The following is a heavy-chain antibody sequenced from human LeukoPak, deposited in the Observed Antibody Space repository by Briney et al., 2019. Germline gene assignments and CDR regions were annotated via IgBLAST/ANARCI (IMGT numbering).Heavy chain of an antibody. CDR1: GYTFTSYY. CDR3: ARGRDIVVVPAANNYYYYGMDV. CDR2: MNHTSGNN. J-gene: IGHJ6*02. Sequence: ASVKVSCKASGYTFTSYYINWVRQDTGRGLQEMVWMNHTSGNNGYAQKFQGRVTMTRKTSISTAYMELSSLRSEDTAVYYCARGRDIVVVPAANNYYYYGMDVWGQGTTVTVSS. V-gene: IGHV1-8*01. D-gene: IGHD2-2*01.